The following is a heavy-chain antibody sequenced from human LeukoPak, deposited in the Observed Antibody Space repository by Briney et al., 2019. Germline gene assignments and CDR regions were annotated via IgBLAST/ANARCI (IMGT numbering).Heavy chain of an antibody. J-gene: IGHJ4*02. D-gene: IGHD3-16*02. CDR2: ISSSSSTI. CDR3: ARSQPYYDYVWGSYRSIDY. V-gene: IGHV3-48*01. Sequence: GGSLRLSCAASGFTFSSYSMNWVRQAPGKGLEWVSYISSSSSTIYYADSVKGRFTISRDNAKNSLYLQMNSLRAEDTAVYYCARSQPYYDYVWGSYRSIDYWGRGTLVTVSS. CDR1: GFTFSSYS.